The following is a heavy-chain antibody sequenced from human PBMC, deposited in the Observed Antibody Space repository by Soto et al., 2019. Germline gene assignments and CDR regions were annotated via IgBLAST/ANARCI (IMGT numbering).Heavy chain of an antibody. D-gene: IGHD4-17*01. V-gene: IGHV4-31*03. J-gene: IGHJ3*01. CDR3: ARNPSDFGEYVVFDV. CDR2: GYSTGSV. Sequence: PSETLSFACNVSGGASRSGGYHWVWIRQHPEEALDWIGHGYSTGSVFYNPSLETRVDLSCDKSNDSFSLQLPSVTAADTVIFYCARNPSDFGEYVVFDVWDRGALVTVS. CDR1: GGASRSGGYH.